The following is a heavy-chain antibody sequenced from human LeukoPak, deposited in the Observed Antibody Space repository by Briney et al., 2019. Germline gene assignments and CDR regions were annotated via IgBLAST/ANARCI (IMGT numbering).Heavy chain of an antibody. Sequence: GGSLRLSCAASGFTFDDYAMHWVRQAPGKGLEWVSGISWNSGSIGYADSVKGRFTISRDNAKNSLYLQMNSLRAEDMASYYCAKDMDTAMASGGLFDYWGQGTLVTVSS. V-gene: IGHV3-9*03. CDR1: GFTFDDYA. D-gene: IGHD5-18*01. J-gene: IGHJ4*02. CDR2: ISWNSGSI. CDR3: AKDMDTAMASGGLFDY.